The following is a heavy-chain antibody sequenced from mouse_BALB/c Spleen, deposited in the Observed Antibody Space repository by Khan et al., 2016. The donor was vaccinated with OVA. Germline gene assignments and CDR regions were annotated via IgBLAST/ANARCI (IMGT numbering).Heavy chain of an antibody. CDR3: ARSVTITTVVATAVDY. V-gene: IGHV3-2*02. J-gene: IGHJ2*01. D-gene: IGHD1-1*01. CDR1: GYSITSDYA. Sequence: VQLKESGPGLVKPSQSLSLTCTVTGYSITSDYAWNWIRQFPGNKLEWMGYISYSGRTSYNPSLKSRISITRDTSKNQFFLQLNSVTTEDTATYYCARSVTITTVVATAVDYGGQGTTLTVSS. CDR2: ISYSGRT.